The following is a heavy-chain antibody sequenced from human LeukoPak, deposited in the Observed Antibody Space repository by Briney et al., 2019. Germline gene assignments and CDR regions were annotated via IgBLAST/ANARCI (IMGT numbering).Heavy chain of an antibody. CDR3: ARVAGESRDY. Sequence: PGGSLRLSCAASGFTFSSYTMNSVRQAPGKGLEWVSSIGSGSGFIFSADSVKGRFTISRDNTKNSLYLQMNSLRVEDTAVYYCARVAGESRDYWGQGTLVTVSS. CDR1: GFTFSSYT. D-gene: IGHD3-10*01. J-gene: IGHJ4*02. V-gene: IGHV3-21*01. CDR2: IGSGSGFI.